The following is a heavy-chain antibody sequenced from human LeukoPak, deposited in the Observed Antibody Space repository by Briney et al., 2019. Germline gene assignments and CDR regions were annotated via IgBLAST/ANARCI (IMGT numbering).Heavy chain of an antibody. CDR1: GGSISSYY. Sequence: PSETLSLTCTVSGGSISSYYWSWIRQPPGKGLEWIGYIYYSGSTNYNPSLNSRVTISVDTSKNHFSLKLSSVTAADTAVYYCARWSTGSYNNWSDPWGQGTLVTVSS. J-gene: IGHJ5*02. V-gene: IGHV4-59*01. CDR3: ARWSTGSYNNWSDP. CDR2: IYYSGST. D-gene: IGHD1-26*01.